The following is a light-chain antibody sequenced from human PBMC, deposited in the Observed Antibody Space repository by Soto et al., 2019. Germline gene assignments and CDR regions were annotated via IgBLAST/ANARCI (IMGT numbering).Light chain of an antibody. V-gene: IGKV3-11*01. CDR2: AAS. CDR3: QQRSNWPTIT. J-gene: IGKJ5*01. CDR1: QSVASN. Sequence: EISVTQSPSTLSVSPGDRATLSCRASQSVASNLAWFQQKPGQTPRLLIYAASTRATGIPARFSGSGSGTDFTLTISSLEPEDFAVYYCQQRSNWPTITFGQGTRLE.